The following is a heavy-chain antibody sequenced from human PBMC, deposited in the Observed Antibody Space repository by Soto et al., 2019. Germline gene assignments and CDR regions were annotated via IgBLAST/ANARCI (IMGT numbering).Heavy chain of an antibody. CDR1: GFTVSSNY. CDR2: IYSGGST. V-gene: IGHV3-53*01. J-gene: IGHJ4*02. D-gene: IGHD5-12*01. CDR3: AGSRVATITRIDY. Sequence: GGSLRLSCAASGFTVSSNYMSWVRQAPGKGLEWVSVIYSGGSTYYADSVKGRFTISRDNSKNTLYLQMNSLRAEDTAVYYCAGSRVATITRIDYWGQGTLVTVSS.